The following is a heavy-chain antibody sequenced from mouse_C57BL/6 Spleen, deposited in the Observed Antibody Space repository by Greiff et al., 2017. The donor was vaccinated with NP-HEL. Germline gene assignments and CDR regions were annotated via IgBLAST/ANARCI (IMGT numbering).Heavy chain of an antibody. V-gene: IGHV5-6*01. CDR1: GFTFSSYG. CDR2: ISSGGSYT. D-gene: IGHD4-1*02. J-gene: IGHJ4*01. Sequence: EVKLVESGGDLVKPGGSLKLSCAASGFTFSSYGMSWVRQTPDKRLEWVATISSGGSYTYYPDSVKGQFTITRDNAKNTLYLQMSRLKSEDTAMYYCASLTNWYAMDYWGQGTSVTVSS. CDR3: ASLTNWYAMDY.